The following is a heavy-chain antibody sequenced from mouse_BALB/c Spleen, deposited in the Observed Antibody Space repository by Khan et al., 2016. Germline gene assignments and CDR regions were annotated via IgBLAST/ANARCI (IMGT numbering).Heavy chain of an antibody. D-gene: IGHD4-1*01. V-gene: IGHV6-6*02. CDR1: GFTFSNYW. CDR2: IRLKSNNYAT. Sequence: EVKLEVSGGGLVQPGGSMKLSCVASGFTFSNYWMNWVRQSPEKGLEWVAEIRLKSNNYATHYAESVKGRFTISRDDSKSSVYLHMNNLRAEDTGIYYCTTGFAYWGHGTLVTVSA. J-gene: IGHJ3*01. CDR3: TTGFAY.